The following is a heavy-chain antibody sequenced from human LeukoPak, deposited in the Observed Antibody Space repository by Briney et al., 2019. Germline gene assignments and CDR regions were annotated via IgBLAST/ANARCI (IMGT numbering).Heavy chain of an antibody. CDR1: GGSFRGYY. J-gene: IGHJ4*02. D-gene: IGHD2-2*01. CDR3: ASTERCSTTCPLDY. Sequence: SETLSLTCAVYGGSFRGYYWSWIRQPPGKGLEWIGEINHSGSTNYNPSLKSRVTISLDTSMKKFSLKLNSVTAADTAVYYCASTERCSTTCPLDYWGQGTLVTLSS. V-gene: IGHV4-34*01. CDR2: INHSGST.